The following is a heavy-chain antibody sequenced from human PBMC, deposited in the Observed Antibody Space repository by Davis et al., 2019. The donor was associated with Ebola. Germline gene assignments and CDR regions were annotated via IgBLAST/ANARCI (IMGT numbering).Heavy chain of an antibody. CDR1: GFTLSGYD. CDR3: ATVSDFWSGYLDS. V-gene: IGHV3-48*02. J-gene: IGHJ5*01. D-gene: IGHD3-3*01. CDR2: ISSGSGTI. Sequence: GGSLRLSCAASGFTLSGYDMNWVRQAPGKGLEWVSYISSGSGTIHYADSVKGRFSISRDNAKNSLYLQMDSLRDEDTAVYYCATVSDFWSGYLDSWGHGTLVTVSS.